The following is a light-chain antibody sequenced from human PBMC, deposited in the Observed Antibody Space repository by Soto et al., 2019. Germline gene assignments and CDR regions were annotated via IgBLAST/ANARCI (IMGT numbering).Light chain of an antibody. Sequence: DLQLTQSPSFLSASVGDRVTITCRASQGISSSLAWYQQQPGKTPKLLIYAASTLQSGVPSRFSGSGSGTDFTLTISSLQPEDFATYYCHQLNSFPYTFGQGTKVEIK. V-gene: IGKV1-9*01. CDR2: AAS. CDR1: QGISSS. CDR3: HQLNSFPYT. J-gene: IGKJ2*01.